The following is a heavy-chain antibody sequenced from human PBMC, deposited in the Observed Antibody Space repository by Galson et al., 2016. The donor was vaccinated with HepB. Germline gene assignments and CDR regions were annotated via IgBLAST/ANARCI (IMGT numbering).Heavy chain of an antibody. Sequence: SVKVSCKASGYTFTRYYIHWVRQAPGQGLEWMGVINPSGGSTKDAQNFQGRVTMTRDTSTSTVYMELSSLRSEDTAVYFCARGGYYDSSGSLRYWGQGTLVTVSS. CDR2: INPSGGST. D-gene: IGHD3-22*01. V-gene: IGHV1-46*01. J-gene: IGHJ4*02. CDR1: GYTFTRYY. CDR3: ARGGYYDSSGSLRY.